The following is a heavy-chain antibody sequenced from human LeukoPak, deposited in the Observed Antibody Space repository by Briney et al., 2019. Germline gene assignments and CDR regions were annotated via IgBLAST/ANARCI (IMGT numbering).Heavy chain of an antibody. J-gene: IGHJ4*02. CDR1: GYTFTSYA. CDR3: ARESHCSGGSCYSN. CDR2: INTNTGNP. Sequence: ASVNVSCKASGYTFTSYAMNWVRQAPGQGLEWMGWINTNTGNPTYAQGFTGRFVFSLDTSVSTAYLQISSLKAEDTAVYYCARESHCSGGSCYSNWGQGTLVTVSS. V-gene: IGHV7-4-1*02. D-gene: IGHD2-15*01.